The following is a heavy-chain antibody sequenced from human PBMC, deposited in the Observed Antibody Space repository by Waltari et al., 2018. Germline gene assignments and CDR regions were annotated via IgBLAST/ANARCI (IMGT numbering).Heavy chain of an antibody. D-gene: IGHD1-7*01. V-gene: IGHV3-21*01. CDR3: ARGMKLRPTYFDY. CDR2: ISSSSSYI. Sequence: EVQLVESGGGLVKPGGSLRLSCAASGFTFSSDSMNWVRQAPGKGLEWVSSISSSSSYIYYADSVKGRFTISRDNAKNSLYLQMNSLRAEDTAVYYCARGMKLRPTYFDYWGQGTLVTVSS. J-gene: IGHJ4*02. CDR1: GFTFSSDS.